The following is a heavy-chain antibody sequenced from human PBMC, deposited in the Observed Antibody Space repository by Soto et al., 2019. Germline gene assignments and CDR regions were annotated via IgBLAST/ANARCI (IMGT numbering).Heavy chain of an antibody. V-gene: IGHV1-3*01. CDR2: INAGNGNT. Sequence: ASVKVSCKASGYTFTSYAMHWVRQAPGQRLEWMGWINAGNGNTKYSQKFQGRVTITRDTSASTAYMELSSLRSEDTAVYYCAGKQIILGGHDLFDMWGQGKRFTVS. D-gene: IGHD3-16*01. CDR3: AGKQIILGGHDLFDM. CDR1: GYTFTSYA. J-gene: IGHJ3*02.